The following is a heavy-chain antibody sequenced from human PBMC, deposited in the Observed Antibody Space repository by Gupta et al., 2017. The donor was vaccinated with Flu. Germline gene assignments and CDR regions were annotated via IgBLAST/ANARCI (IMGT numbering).Heavy chain of an antibody. V-gene: IGHV3-23*01. J-gene: IGHJ5*02. CDR3: ARIVATISEGGAWFDP. CDR1: A. Sequence: AMGWVRQAPGKGLEWVSAISGRGGSTYYADCVKGRFTISRDNSKNTLYLQMNSRRAEDTAVYYCARIVATISEGGAWFDPWGQGTLVTVSS. D-gene: IGHD5-12*01. CDR2: ISGRGGST.